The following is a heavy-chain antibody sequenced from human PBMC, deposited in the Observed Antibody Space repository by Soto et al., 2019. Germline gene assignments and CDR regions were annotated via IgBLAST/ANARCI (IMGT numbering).Heavy chain of an antibody. V-gene: IGHV4-30-4*08. CDR2: IYYSGST. D-gene: IGHD6-6*01. CDR3: ARERPDGARLDP. Sequence: SETLSLTCTVSGGSFSRNYWTWIRQHPGKGLEWIGYIYYSGSTYYNPSLKSRVTISVDTSKNQFSLKLSSVTAADTAVYYCARERPDGARLDPWGQGTLVTVSS. J-gene: IGHJ5*02. CDR1: GGSFSRNY.